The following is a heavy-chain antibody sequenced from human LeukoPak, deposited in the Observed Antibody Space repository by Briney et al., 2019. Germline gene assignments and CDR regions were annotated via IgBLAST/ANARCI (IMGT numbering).Heavy chain of an antibody. D-gene: IGHD1-26*01. CDR1: GYTLTELS. V-gene: IGHV1-24*01. Sequence: ASVKVSCKVSGYTLTELSMHWVRQAPGKGLEWMGGFDPEDGETIYAQKFQGRVTMTEDTSTDTAYMELSSLRSEDTAVYYCATAEGSQDAFDIWGQGTMVTVSS. J-gene: IGHJ3*02. CDR2: FDPEDGET. CDR3: ATAEGSQDAFDI.